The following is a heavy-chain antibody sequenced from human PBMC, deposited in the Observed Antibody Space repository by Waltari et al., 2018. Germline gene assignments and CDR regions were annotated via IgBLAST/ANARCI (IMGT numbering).Heavy chain of an antibody. Sequence: QLQLQESGPGLVKPSETLSLTCTVSGGSISSSSYYWGWIRQPPGKGLEWIGSIYYSGSTYYNPSLKSRVTISVDTSKNQFSLKLSSVTAADTAVYYCARDQAVAATDYWGQGTLVTVSS. CDR3: ARDQAVAATDY. V-gene: IGHV4-39*07. D-gene: IGHD6-19*01. CDR1: GGSISSSSYY. CDR2: IYYSGST. J-gene: IGHJ4*02.